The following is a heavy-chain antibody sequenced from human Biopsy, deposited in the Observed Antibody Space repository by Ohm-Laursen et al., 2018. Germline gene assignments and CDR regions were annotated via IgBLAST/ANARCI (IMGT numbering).Heavy chain of an antibody. CDR1: GYSFTKYY. CDR2: INPTGGTT. Sequence: ASVKVSCKASGYSFTKYYINWVRQAPGQGLEWMGIINPTGGTTSYAEKFQGRVTLTRDTSPGTVYLELNSLIYEDTALYYCARDETGSSVFGPYYYGMDVWGQGTTVTVSS. V-gene: IGHV1-46*01. D-gene: IGHD3-9*01. CDR3: ARDETGSSVFGPYYYGMDV. J-gene: IGHJ6*02.